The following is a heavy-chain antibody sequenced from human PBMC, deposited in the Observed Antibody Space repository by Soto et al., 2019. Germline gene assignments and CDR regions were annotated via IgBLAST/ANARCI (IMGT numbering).Heavy chain of an antibody. J-gene: IGHJ4*02. D-gene: IGHD3-10*01. CDR2: ISRFSDRT. CDR3: ARVGAYFGEFDYFDY. V-gene: IGHV3-21*06. Sequence: GGSLRISCSSSVFNFNSYTMTWVRQAPGKGLEWVSSISRFSDRTYYADSVKGRFAIFRANAENSVYLQVNSLRAEDTAVYYCARVGAYFGEFDYFDYWGQGTTVTVSS. CDR1: VFNFNSYT.